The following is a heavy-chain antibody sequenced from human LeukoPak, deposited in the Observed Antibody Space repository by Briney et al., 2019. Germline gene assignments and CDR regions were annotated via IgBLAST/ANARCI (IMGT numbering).Heavy chain of an antibody. J-gene: IGHJ4*02. V-gene: IGHV3-43*02. Sequence: GGSLRLSCAASGFTFDDYAMHWVRQAPGKGLKWVSLISGDGGSTYYADSVKGRFTISRDNSKNSLYLQMNSLRTEDTALYYCAKGIAVAGMLRTLDYWGQGTLVTVSS. CDR1: GFTFDDYA. CDR2: ISGDGGST. CDR3: AKGIAVAGMLRTLDY. D-gene: IGHD6-19*01.